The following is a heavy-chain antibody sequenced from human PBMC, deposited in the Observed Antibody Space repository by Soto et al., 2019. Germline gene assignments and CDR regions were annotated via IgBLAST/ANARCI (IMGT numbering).Heavy chain of an antibody. CDR3: ARGGLYTYYYDSSGYGNAFDI. Sequence: PSETLSLTCTVSGGSISSYYWSWIRQPPGKGLEWIGYIYYSGSTNYNPSLKSRVIISVDTSKNQFSLKLSSVTAADTAVYYCARGGLYTYYYDSSGYGNAFDIWGQGTMVTVSS. CDR2: IYYSGST. CDR1: GGSISSYY. V-gene: IGHV4-59*01. D-gene: IGHD3-22*01. J-gene: IGHJ3*02.